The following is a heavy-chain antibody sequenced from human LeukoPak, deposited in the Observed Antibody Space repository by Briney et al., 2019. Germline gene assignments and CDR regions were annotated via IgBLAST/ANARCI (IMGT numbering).Heavy chain of an antibody. V-gene: IGHV3-66*01. CDR2: IYSGGST. J-gene: IGHJ4*02. D-gene: IGHD1-1*01. CDR3: ARGQLELFRGFGFGFDY. CDR1: GFTVSSNY. Sequence: GGSLRLSCAASGFTVSSNYMSWVRQAPGKGLEWVSVIYSGGSTYYADSVKGRLTISRDNSKNTLYLQMNSLRAEDTAVYYCARGQLELFRGFGFGFDYWGQGTLVTVSS.